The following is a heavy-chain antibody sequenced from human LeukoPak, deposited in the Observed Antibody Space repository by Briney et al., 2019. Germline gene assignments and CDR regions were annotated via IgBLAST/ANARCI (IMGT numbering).Heavy chain of an antibody. CDR2: INPSGGST. CDR3: ARRHLGGPENDAFDI. Sequence: ASVKVSCKASGYTFTSYYMHWVRQAPGQGLEWMGIINPSGGSTSYAQKFQGRVTMTRDMSTSTVYMEPSSLRSEDTAVYYCARRHLGGPENDAFDIWGQGTMVTVSS. CDR1: GYTFTSYY. D-gene: IGHD3-16*01. J-gene: IGHJ3*02. V-gene: IGHV1-46*01.